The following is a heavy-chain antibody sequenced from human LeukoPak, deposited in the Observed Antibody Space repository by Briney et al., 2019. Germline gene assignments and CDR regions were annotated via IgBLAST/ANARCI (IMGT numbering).Heavy chain of an antibody. V-gene: IGHV3-21*01. CDR2: ISGSSSYI. CDR1: GFTFSGYS. CDR3: TRDEDFYSSSSDH. J-gene: IGHJ5*02. D-gene: IGHD6-6*01. Sequence: GGSLRLSCAASGFTFSGYSMNWVRQAPGEGLEWVSFISGSSSYIYYADSVKGRFTLSRDNAKNSLYLQMNSLRAEDTAVYYCTRDEDFYSSSSDHWGQGTLVTVSS.